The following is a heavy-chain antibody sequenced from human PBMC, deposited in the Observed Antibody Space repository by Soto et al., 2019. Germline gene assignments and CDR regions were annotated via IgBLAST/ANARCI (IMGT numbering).Heavy chain of an antibody. V-gene: IGHV4-59*08. Sequence: TSETLSLTCTVSGGSIGSYYWSWIRQPPGKGLEWIGYIYYSGSTNYNPSLKSRVTISVDTSKNQFSLKLSSVTAADTAVYYCARHGDYSMNYYYYMDVWGKGTTVTVSS. CDR2: IYYSGST. CDR3: ARHGDYSMNYYYYMDV. CDR1: GGSIGSYY. J-gene: IGHJ6*03. D-gene: IGHD5-12*01.